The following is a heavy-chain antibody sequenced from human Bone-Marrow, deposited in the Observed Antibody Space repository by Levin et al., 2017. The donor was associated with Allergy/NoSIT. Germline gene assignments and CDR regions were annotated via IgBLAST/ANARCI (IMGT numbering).Heavy chain of an antibody. Sequence: GGSLRLSCAASGFTFSDYAMAWVRQAPGKGLEWVSGISSGGGTTYYADSVKGRFTTSRDNSRNTMYLQVLRLRAEDTAVYYCARAPEAIVMVVVAVGAFDVWGQGTTVTVSS. V-gene: IGHV3-23*01. D-gene: IGHD3-22*01. CDR3: ARAPEAIVMVVVAVGAFDV. CDR2: ISSGGGTT. J-gene: IGHJ3*01. CDR1: GFTFSDYA.